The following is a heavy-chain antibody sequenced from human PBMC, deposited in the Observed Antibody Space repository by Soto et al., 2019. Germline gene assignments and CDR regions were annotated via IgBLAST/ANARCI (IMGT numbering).Heavy chain of an antibody. CDR3: ARMATFGSLNWFDP. V-gene: IGHV1-8*02. CDR1: GGTFSSYA. D-gene: IGHD3-16*01. CDR2: MNPGSGDT. J-gene: IGHJ5*02. Sequence: ASVKVSCKASGGTFSSYAISWVRQAPGQGLEWMGWMNPGSGDTGYAQKFQGRVTMTRDISIATAYMELSSLRSDDTAIYYCARMATFGSLNWFDPWGQGTLVTVSS.